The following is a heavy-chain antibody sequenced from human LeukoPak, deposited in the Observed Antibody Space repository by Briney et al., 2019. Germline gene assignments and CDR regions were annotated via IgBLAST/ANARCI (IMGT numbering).Heavy chain of an antibody. D-gene: IGHD3-10*01. J-gene: IGHJ4*02. CDR1: GYTFTSYG. V-gene: IGHV1-18*01. CDR2: ISAYNGNT. CDR3: ASFSMVLGGRPFDY. Sequence: ASVKVSCKASGYTFTSYGISWVRQAPGQGLEWMGWISAYNGNTNYAQKLQGRVTMTTDTSTITAYMELRSLRSDDTAVYYCASFSMVLGGRPFDYWGQGTLVTVSS.